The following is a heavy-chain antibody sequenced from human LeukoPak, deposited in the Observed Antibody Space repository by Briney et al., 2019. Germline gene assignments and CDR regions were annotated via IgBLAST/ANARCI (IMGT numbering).Heavy chain of an antibody. J-gene: IGHJ5*02. V-gene: IGHV1-2*02. CDR3: ARDTPITIFGVVSSGGDWFDP. CDR1: GYTFSDYY. Sequence: GASVKVSCKTSGYTFSDYYIHWIRQAPGQGLEWVGWINPNSGDTDYAQKLQGRVTMTTDTSTSTAYMEPRSLRSDDTAVYYCARDTPITIFGVVSSGGDWFDPWGQGTLVTVSS. D-gene: IGHD3-3*01. CDR2: INPNSGDT.